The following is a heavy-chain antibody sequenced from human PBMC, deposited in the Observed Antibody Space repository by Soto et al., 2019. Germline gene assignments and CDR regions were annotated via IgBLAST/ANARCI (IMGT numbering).Heavy chain of an antibody. CDR2: INHSGST. CDR3: ARGRYYYGSGSYVWFDP. D-gene: IGHD3-10*01. CDR1: GGSFSGYY. V-gene: IGHV4-34*01. Sequence: SETLSLTCAVYGGSFSGYYWSWIRQPPGKGLEWIGEINHSGSTNYNPSIKSRITISVDTSKNQFSLKLSSVTAADTAVYYCARGRYYYGSGSYVWFDPWGQGTLVTVSS. J-gene: IGHJ5*02.